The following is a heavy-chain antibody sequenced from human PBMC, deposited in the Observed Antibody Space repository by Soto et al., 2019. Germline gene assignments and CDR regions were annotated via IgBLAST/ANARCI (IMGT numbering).Heavy chain of an antibody. Sequence: QVQLVQSGAEVKKPGSSVKVSCKASGGTFSSYTISWVRQAPGQGLEWMGRIIPVLGKANYAQKYQGRVTITEDKTTGTAYMDLSGLRSENTAVYYRLNHPHYWGQGTLVTVSS. CDR1: GGTFSSYT. J-gene: IGHJ4*02. CDR2: IIPVLGKA. CDR3: LNHPHY. V-gene: IGHV1-69*02.